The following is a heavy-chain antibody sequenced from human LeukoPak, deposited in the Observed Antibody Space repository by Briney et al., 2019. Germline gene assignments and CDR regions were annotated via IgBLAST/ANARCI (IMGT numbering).Heavy chain of an antibody. CDR1: GGTFSSYA. CDR2: IIPIFGTA. CDR3: ARGTTSGYSYGLLDY. Sequence: PGASVKVSCKASGGTFSSYAISWVRQAPGQGLEWMGGIIPIFGTANYAQKFRGRVTITADESTSTAYMELSSLRSEDTAVYYCARGTTSGYSYGLLDYWGQGTLVTVSS. V-gene: IGHV1-69*13. J-gene: IGHJ4*02. D-gene: IGHD5-18*01.